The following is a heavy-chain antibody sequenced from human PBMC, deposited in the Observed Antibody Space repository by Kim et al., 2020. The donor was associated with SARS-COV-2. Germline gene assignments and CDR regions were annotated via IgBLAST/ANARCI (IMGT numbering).Heavy chain of an antibody. J-gene: IGHJ4*02. Sequence: SETLSLTCAVSGGSISSSNWWSWVRQPPGKGLEWIGEIYHSGSTNYNPSLKSRVTISVDKSKNQFSLKLSSVTAADTAVYYCARGTQWLVSGFDYWGQGTLVTVSS. CDR1: GGSISSSNW. CDR2: IYHSGST. CDR3: ARGTQWLVSGFDY. V-gene: IGHV4-4*02. D-gene: IGHD6-19*01.